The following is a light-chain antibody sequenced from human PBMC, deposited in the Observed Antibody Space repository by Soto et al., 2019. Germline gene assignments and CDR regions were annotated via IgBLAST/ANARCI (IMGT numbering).Light chain of an antibody. J-gene: IGLJ1*01. V-gene: IGLV2-23*01. CDR1: GSDVGGYNL. CDR3: CSYAGSSTFV. Sequence: QSVLTQPRSVSGSPGQSVTISCTGTGSDVGGYNLVSWYQQHPGKAPKLMIYEGSKRPSGVSYRFSGSKSANTASLTISGLQTEDEADYYCCSYAGSSTFVFGTGTKVTVL. CDR2: EGS.